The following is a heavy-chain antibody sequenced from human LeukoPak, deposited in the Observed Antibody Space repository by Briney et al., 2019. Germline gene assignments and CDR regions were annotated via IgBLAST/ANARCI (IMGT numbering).Heavy chain of an antibody. CDR2: ASSDEINH. J-gene: IGHJ4*02. Sequence: GGSLRLSCVISGFTFKNHGLHWVRQAPGKGLEWLAVASSDEINHYYADSVKGRFIISRDNTRNTLNLKMNNLRTEDTAFYYCAAFITTTLDYWGQGIPVTVSS. CDR1: GFTFKNHG. D-gene: IGHD3-22*01. V-gene: IGHV3-30*03. CDR3: AAFITTTLDY.